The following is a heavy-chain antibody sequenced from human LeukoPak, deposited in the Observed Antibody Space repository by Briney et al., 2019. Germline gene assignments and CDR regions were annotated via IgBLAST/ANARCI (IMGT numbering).Heavy chain of an antibody. Sequence: KTSETLSLTCTVSGGSISSYHWSWIRQPPGKGLEWIGYIYYSGSTNYNPSPKSRVTISVDTSKNQFSLKLSSVTAADTAVYYCARSYCTNGECYPLYWYFDLWGRGTLVTVSS. CDR2: IYYSGST. CDR3: ARSYCTNGECYPLYWYFDL. V-gene: IGHV4-59*01. J-gene: IGHJ2*01. D-gene: IGHD2-8*01. CDR1: GGSISSYH.